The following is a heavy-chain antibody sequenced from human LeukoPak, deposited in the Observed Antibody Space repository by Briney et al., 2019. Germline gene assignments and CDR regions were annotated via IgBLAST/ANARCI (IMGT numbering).Heavy chain of an antibody. CDR2: ISAYNGNT. V-gene: IGHV1-18*01. CDR1: GYTFTSYG. D-gene: IGHD4-17*01. Sequence: GASVKVSCKASGYTFTSYGISWVRQAPGQGLEWMGWISAYNGNTNYAQKFQGRVTMTRDTSISTAYMELSRLRSDDTAVYYCARETTVTTNFDYWGQGTLVTVSS. CDR3: ARETTVTTNFDY. J-gene: IGHJ4*02.